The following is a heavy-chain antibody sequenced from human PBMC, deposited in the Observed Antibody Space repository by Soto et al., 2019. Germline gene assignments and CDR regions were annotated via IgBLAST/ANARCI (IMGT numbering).Heavy chain of an antibody. J-gene: IGHJ5*02. CDR1: GGSISSGGYS. CDR3: ARGVVVVAATPPYKWFDP. V-gene: IGHV4-30-2*01. D-gene: IGHD2-15*01. Sequence: PSETLSLTCAVSGGSISSGGYSWSWIRQPPGKGLEWIGYIYHSGSTYYNPSLKSRVTISVDRSKNQFSLKLSSVTAADTAVYYCARGVVVVAATPPYKWFDPWGQGTLVTVSS. CDR2: IYHSGST.